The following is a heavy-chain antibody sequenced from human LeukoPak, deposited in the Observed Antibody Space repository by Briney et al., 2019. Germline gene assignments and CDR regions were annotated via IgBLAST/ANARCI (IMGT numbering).Heavy chain of an antibody. CDR1: GGSFSGYY. D-gene: IGHD6-19*01. CDR2: IYYSGST. V-gene: IGHV4-34*01. J-gene: IGHJ4*02. Sequence: TSETLSLTCAVYGGSFSGYYWGWIRQPPGKGLEWIGNIYYSGSTYYKPSLKTRVTISVDTSKNQFSLKLTSVTAADTAVYYCARHASVDGNWPRPLDYWGQGSLVTVSS. CDR3: ARHASVDGNWPRPLDY.